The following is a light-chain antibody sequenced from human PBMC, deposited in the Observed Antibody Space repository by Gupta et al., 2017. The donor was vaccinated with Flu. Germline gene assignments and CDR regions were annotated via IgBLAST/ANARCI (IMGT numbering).Light chain of an antibody. Sequence: RVTISCSGTSSHTGSDTVSWYQQFPGQAPKFLIYQNDQRPSGAPARFSGTKSGASDSLFIDGLQAEDEAVYYCDQWDDILDVRVFGGGTRLTVL. J-gene: IGLJ3*02. CDR2: QND. V-gene: IGLV1-44*01. CDR1: SSHTGSDT. CDR3: DQWDDILDVRV.